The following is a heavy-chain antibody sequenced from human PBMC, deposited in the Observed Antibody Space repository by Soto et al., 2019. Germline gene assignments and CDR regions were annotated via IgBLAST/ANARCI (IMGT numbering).Heavy chain of an antibody. Sequence: GGSLILSCAASGFIFSTYGMHWVLQAPGKGLEWVAVISHDGTNSDAADSVKGRFTISRDNSKNTLYLQMNSLRVEDTAMYYCVIDNDTATSGIYTVSWGQGALITV. D-gene: IGHD3-10*01. J-gene: IGHJ5*02. CDR1: GFIFSTYG. CDR2: ISHDGTNS. V-gene: IGHV3-30*03. CDR3: VIDNDTATSGIYTVS.